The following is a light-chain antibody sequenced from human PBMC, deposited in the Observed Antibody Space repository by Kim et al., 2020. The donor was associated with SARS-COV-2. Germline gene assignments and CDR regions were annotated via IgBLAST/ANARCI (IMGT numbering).Light chain of an antibody. CDR3: NSRDSNDNVV. J-gene: IGLJ2*01. Sequence: VAWGQTARITCKGEGLRSNYATWYKKKPGQAPILVIYGKNNRPSGIPDRFSGSSSGNTASLTITGTQAGDEADYYCNSRDSNDNVVFGGGTKLTVL. V-gene: IGLV3-19*01. CDR2: GKN. CDR1: GLRSNY.